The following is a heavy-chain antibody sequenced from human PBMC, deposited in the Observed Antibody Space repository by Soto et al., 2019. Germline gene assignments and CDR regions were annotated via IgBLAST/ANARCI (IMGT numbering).Heavy chain of an antibody. Sequence: QVQLQESGPGLVKPSGTLSLTCAVSGGSISSSNWWSWVRQPPVKGLEWIGEIYHSGSTNYNPSLKSRVTISVDKSKNQFSLKLSSVTAADTAVYYCARLNRDYSIGRAMGVWGQGTTVTVSS. CDR2: IYHSGST. D-gene: IGHD4-4*01. J-gene: IGHJ6*02. V-gene: IGHV4-4*02. CDR1: GGSISSSNW. CDR3: ARLNRDYSIGRAMGV.